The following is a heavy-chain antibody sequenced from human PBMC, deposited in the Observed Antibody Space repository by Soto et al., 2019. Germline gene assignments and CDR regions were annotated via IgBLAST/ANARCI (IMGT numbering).Heavy chain of an antibody. D-gene: IGHD3-3*01. J-gene: IGHJ6*02. CDR3: ARPPSITIFGVDPYGMDV. Sequence: QLQLQESGPGLVKPSETLSLTCTVSGGSISSSSYYWGWIRQPPGKVLEWIGSIYYSGSTYYNPSLKSRVIISVDTSKNQFSLKLSSVTAADTAVYYCARPPSITIFGVDPYGMDVWGQGTTVTVSS. CDR1: GGSISSSSYY. V-gene: IGHV4-39*01. CDR2: IYYSGST.